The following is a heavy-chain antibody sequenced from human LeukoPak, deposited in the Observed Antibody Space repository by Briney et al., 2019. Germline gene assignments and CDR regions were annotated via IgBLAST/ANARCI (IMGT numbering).Heavy chain of an antibody. CDR3: ARTWGRLFGPIDF. D-gene: IGHD3-16*01. V-gene: IGHV4-39*01. J-gene: IGHJ4*02. CDR1: GGSISSSSYY. CDR2: IYYTGST. Sequence: PSETLSLTCSLSGGSISSSSYYWGWLRPPPGKELEWVGSIYYTGSTYYNPSFKSRVTISVDTSKRQFSLKMRSVTAADTAVFYCARTWGRLFGPIDFWGQGTLVTVSS.